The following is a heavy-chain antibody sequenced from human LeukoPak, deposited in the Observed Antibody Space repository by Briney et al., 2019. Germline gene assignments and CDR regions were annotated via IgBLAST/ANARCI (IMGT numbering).Heavy chain of an antibody. D-gene: IGHD3-22*01. CDR3: AKAEIYYDSSGYTRGAFDI. CDR2: IRYDGSNK. J-gene: IGHJ3*02. Sequence: PGGSLRLSCAASGFTFSNYGMNWVRQAPGKGLEWVAFIRYDGSNKYYADSVKGRFTISRDNSKNTLYLQMSSLRAEDTAVYYCAKAEIYYDSSGYTRGAFDIWGQGTMVTVSS. CDR1: GFTFSNYG. V-gene: IGHV3-30*02.